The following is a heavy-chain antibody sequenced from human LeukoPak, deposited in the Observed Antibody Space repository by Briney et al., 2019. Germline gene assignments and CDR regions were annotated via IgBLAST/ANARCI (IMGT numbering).Heavy chain of an antibody. CDR2: ISGSGGST. CDR1: GFTFSSYA. CDR3: AKDQAFDFWSGYPAGYFDY. D-gene: IGHD3-3*01. Sequence: PGGSLRLSCAASGFTFSSYAMSWVRQAPGKGLEWVSAISGSGGSTYYADSVKGRFTISRDNSKNTLYLQMNSLRAEDTAVYYCAKDQAFDFWSGYPAGYFDYWGQGTLVTVSS. V-gene: IGHV3-23*01. J-gene: IGHJ4*02.